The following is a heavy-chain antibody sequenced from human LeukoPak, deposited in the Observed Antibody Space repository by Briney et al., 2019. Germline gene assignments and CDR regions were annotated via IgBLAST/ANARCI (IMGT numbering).Heavy chain of an antibody. CDR2: ISGSGGST. CDR1: GFTFSSYA. V-gene: IGHV3-23*01. Sequence: GGSLRLSCAASGFTFSSYAMSWDRQAPGRGLEWVSAISGSGGSTYYADSVKGRFTISRDNSKNTLYLQMNSLRAEDTAVYYCAKGSSYYGSGSYYNDAFDYMDVWGKGTTVTVSS. CDR3: AKGSSYYGSGSYYNDAFDYMDV. J-gene: IGHJ6*03. D-gene: IGHD3-10*01.